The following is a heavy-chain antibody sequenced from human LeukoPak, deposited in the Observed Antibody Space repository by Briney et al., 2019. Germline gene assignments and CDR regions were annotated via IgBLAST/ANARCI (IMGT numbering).Heavy chain of an antibody. CDR1: GFTFSSYW. J-gene: IGHJ4*02. CDR2: IKQDGSEK. D-gene: IGHD3-22*01. Sequence: GGSLRLSCAASGFTFSSYWMNWVRQAPGKGLEWVANIKQDGSEKYYVDSVKGRFTISRDNAKNSLYLQMSSLRAEDTAVYYCARDTYDSSGYYAHLDYWGQGTLVTVS. V-gene: IGHV3-7*01. CDR3: ARDTYDSSGYYAHLDY.